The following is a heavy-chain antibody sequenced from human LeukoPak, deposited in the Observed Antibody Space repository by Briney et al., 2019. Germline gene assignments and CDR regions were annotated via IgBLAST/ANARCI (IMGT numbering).Heavy chain of an antibody. CDR1: GGSISSYY. CDR2: IYYSGST. J-gene: IGHJ6*03. Sequence: SETLSPTCTVSGGSISSYYWSWIRQPPGKGLEWIGYIYYSGSTNYNPSLKSRVTISVDTSKNQFSLKLSSVTAADTAVYYCARVTALGYYMDVWGKGTTVTVSS. D-gene: IGHD5-18*01. CDR3: ARVTALGYYMDV. V-gene: IGHV4-59*01.